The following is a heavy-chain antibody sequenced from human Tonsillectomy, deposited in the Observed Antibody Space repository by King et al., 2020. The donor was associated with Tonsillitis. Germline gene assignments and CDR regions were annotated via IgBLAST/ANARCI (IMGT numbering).Heavy chain of an antibody. CDR3: ATGHSYDSIANFDY. J-gene: IGHJ4*02. D-gene: IGHD3-22*01. Sequence: QLVQSGAEVKKPGSSVKVSCKASGGTFSSYAISWVRQAPGQGLEWMGRIIPILGIANYAQKFQGRVTITADKSTSTAYMELSSLRSEDTAVYYCATGHSYDSIANFDYWGQGTLVTVSS. CDR2: IIPILGIA. CDR1: GGTFSSYA. V-gene: IGHV1-69*04.